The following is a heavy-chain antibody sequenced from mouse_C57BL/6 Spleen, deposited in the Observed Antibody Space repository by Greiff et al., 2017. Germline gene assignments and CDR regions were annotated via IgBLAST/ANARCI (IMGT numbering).Heavy chain of an antibody. D-gene: IGHD1-2*01. CDR2: IYPGNSDT. J-gene: IGHJ3*01. CDR1: GYTFTSYW. CDR3: TGSVTTAPWFAY. V-gene: IGHV1-5*01. Sequence: EVQLQQSGTVLARPGASVKMSCKTSGYTFTSYWMHWVKQRPGPGLEWIGAIYPGNSDTSYNQKFKGKAKLTAVTSASTAYMELSSLTNEDSAVYYCTGSVTTAPWFAYWGQGTLVTVSA.